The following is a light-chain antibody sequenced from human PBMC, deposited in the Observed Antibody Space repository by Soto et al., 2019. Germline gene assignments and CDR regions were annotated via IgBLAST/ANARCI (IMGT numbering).Light chain of an antibody. Sequence: EIVMTQSPATLSVSPGERATLSCRASQSVSSNLAWYQQKPGQAPRLLIYGASPRATGIPARFSGSGSGTEFTLTISSLQSEDFAVYYCQQYNNRPQTFGQGTKV. V-gene: IGKV3-15*01. CDR1: QSVSSN. CDR3: QQYNNRPQT. J-gene: IGKJ1*01. CDR2: GAS.